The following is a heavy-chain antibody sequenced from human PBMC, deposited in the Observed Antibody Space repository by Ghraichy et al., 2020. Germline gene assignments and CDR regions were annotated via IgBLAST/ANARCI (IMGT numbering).Heavy chain of an antibody. D-gene: IGHD6-13*01. CDR1: GFSVSNNY. CDR3: ARTYSSSWYVFDY. CDR2: LYSEGRA. J-gene: IGHJ4*02. Sequence: GGSLRLSCAASGFSVSNNYMRWVRQAPGKGLEWVSTLYSEGRADYADSVRGRFTISRESSKNTLYLQMNSLRAEDTAVYYCARTYSSSWYVFDYWGQGTLVTVSS. V-gene: IGHV3-53*01.